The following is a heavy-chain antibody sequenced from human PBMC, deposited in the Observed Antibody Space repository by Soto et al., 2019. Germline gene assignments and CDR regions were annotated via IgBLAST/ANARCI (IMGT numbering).Heavy chain of an antibody. CDR2: IRDSAFSYAT. V-gene: IGHV3-73*01. D-gene: IGHD3-10*01. Sequence: EVLLVESGGGLVQPGGSLKLACAASGFVFKDSSIHWVRQASGKGREWVGRIRDSAFSYATAYAASVKGRFTIPRDDSTNTAYLEMNSLKTEDTAIYYCTRLISAAHDYWGQGTLVTVSS. J-gene: IGHJ4*02. CDR3: TRLISAAHDY. CDR1: GFVFKDSS.